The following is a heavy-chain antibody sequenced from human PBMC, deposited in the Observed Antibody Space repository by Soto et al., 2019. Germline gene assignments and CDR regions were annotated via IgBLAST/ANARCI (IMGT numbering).Heavy chain of an antibody. CDR1: GFTFTSYA. D-gene: IGHD2-8*02. CDR2: ITGGGDNT. CDR3: TQDGGSRDWWTGN. Sequence: EVQLLESGGDLVQPGGSLRLSCAASGFTFTSYAMSWIRQAPGKGLEWVSAITGGGDNTYYADSVKGRFTISRDNSKNTLYLRMTSLRAEDTAFYYCTQDGGSRDWWTGNWGQGTLVTVSS. V-gene: IGHV3-23*01. J-gene: IGHJ4*02.